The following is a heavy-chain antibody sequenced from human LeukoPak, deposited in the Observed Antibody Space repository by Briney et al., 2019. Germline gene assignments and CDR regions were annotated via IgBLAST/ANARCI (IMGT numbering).Heavy chain of an antibody. V-gene: IGHV5-51*01. Sequence: GESLKISSKGSGYSFTSYWIGWVRQMPGKGLEWMGIIYPGDSDTRYSPSFQGQVTISADTSISTAYLQWSSLKASDTAMYYCTCYDRTYLAPWGQGTLVTVSS. J-gene: IGHJ5*02. CDR2: IYPGDSDT. CDR1: GYSFTSYW. D-gene: IGHD5-12*01. CDR3: TCYDRTYLAP.